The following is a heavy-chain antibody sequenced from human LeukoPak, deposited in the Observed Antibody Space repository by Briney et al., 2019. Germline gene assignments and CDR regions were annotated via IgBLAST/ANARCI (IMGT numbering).Heavy chain of an antibody. Sequence: GGSLRLSCAASGFTFSNYAMHWVRQAPGKGLEWASVIYSGGNTYYADSVKGRFSISRDNSKNTVYLQMNSLRAEDTAVYYCARLVTGTTVINSGWFDPWGQGTLVTVSS. J-gene: IGHJ5*02. V-gene: IGHV3-66*04. CDR2: IYSGGNT. CDR1: GFTFSNYA. CDR3: ARLVTGTTVINSGWFDP. D-gene: IGHD4-23*01.